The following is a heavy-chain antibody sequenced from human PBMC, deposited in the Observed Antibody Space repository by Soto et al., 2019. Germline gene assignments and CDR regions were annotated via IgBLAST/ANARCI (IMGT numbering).Heavy chain of an antibody. CDR2: VIPMVGMS. CDR1: GGTFNFYS. J-gene: IGHJ4*02. V-gene: IGHV1-69*02. Sequence: QVQLVRSGAEVKKPGSSVKVSCTASGGTFNFYSISWVRQAPGQGLEWVGRVIPMVGMSEYAQKFQGRVTITADKSTSTAYMNLRSLRSEDTAVYYCATNYGSGSAHFDYWGQGTLVTVSS. CDR3: ATNYGSGSAHFDY. D-gene: IGHD3-10*01.